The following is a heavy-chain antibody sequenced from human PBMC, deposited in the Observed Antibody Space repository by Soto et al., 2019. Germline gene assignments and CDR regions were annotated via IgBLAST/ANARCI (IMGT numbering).Heavy chain of an antibody. CDR2: IYYSGST. Sequence: QVQLQESGPGLVKPSQTLSLTCTVSGGSITNGGYYWSWIRQHPGKGLEWIGYIYYSGSTYSNPSLKSRVTISVDTSKNQFSLKLSSVTAADTAVYYCARDFGLEERENAFDIWGQGTMVTVSS. CDR3: ARDFGLEERENAFDI. D-gene: IGHD1-1*01. J-gene: IGHJ3*02. CDR1: GGSITNGGYY. V-gene: IGHV4-31*03.